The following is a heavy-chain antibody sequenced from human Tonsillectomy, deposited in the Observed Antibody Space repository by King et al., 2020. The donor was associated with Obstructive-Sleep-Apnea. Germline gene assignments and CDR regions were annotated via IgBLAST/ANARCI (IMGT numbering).Heavy chain of an antibody. CDR2: IDSDGSST. V-gene: IGHV3-74*01. CDR1: GFTFSSYW. CDR3: ARALMNWNDYPRN. Sequence: VQLVESGGGLVQPGWSLRLSCAASGFTFSSYWMHWVRQAPGKGLVWVARIDSDGSSTGYADSVKGRFTISRDNAKNTLSLQMNSLRAGDTAVYYCARALMNWNDYPRNWGQGTLVTVSS. D-gene: IGHD1-1*01. J-gene: IGHJ4*02.